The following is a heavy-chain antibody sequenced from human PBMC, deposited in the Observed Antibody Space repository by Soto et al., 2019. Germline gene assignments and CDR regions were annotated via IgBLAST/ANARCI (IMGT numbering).Heavy chain of an antibody. Sequence: GASVKVSCKASGYTFTSYGIHWVRQAPGQRLEWTGWINAGNGNTKYSEKFQGRVTITRDTSASTAYLELSSLRSEDTAVYYCARVPYYDSSGYYQDWGQGTLVTV. D-gene: IGHD3-22*01. CDR1: GYTFTSYG. J-gene: IGHJ4*02. CDR3: ARVPYYDSSGYYQD. V-gene: IGHV1-3*01. CDR2: INAGNGNT.